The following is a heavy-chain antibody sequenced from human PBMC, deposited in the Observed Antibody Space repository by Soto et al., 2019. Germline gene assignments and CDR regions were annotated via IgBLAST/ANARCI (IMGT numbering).Heavy chain of an antibody. CDR3: ARDPPPPDY. J-gene: IGHJ4*02. CDR1: GYTFASYA. Sequence: QVQLVQSGAEVKKPGASVKVSCKASGYTFASYAISWMRQTPRQGLEWMGWISAYNGNTNYAQKLQGRVTMTTDTSTSTAYVELRSLRSDETAVYYWARDPPPPDYWGQGTLVTVSS. CDR2: ISAYNGNT. V-gene: IGHV1-18*01.